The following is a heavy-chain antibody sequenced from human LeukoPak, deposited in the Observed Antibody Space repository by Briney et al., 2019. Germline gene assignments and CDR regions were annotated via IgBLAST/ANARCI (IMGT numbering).Heavy chain of an antibody. CDR1: GGSISSSSYY. CDR2: IYYSGST. Sequence: PSETLSLTCTVSGGSISSSSYYWGWIRQPPGKGLEWIGSIYYSGSTYYNPSLKSRVTISVDTSKNQFSLNLSSVTAADTAVYYCARHATIGGFRLDYWGQGALVTVSS. J-gene: IGHJ4*02. D-gene: IGHD3-10*01. V-gene: IGHV4-39*01. CDR3: ARHATIGGFRLDY.